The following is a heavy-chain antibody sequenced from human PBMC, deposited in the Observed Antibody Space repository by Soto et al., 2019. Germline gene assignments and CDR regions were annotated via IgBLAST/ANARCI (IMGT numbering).Heavy chain of an antibody. Sequence: EAHLVGSGGGLVQPGESLRLSCAASGFAVSANYLSWVRQAPGKGLEWVSLIYSGGDTDYADSVRGRFTISRDNSKNTLYLQMNSLKAEDTAVYYCATRMTTAPYWGQGALVNVSS. J-gene: IGHJ4*02. CDR3: ATRMTTAPY. CDR2: IYSGGDT. D-gene: IGHD4-17*01. CDR1: GFAVSANY. V-gene: IGHV3-66*01.